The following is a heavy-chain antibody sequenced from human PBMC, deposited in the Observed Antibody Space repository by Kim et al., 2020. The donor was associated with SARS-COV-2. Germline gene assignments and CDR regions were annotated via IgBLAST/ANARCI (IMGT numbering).Heavy chain of an antibody. V-gene: IGHV7-4-1*02. CDR1: GYTFTSYA. J-gene: IGHJ6*02. Sequence: ASVKVSCKASGYTFTSYAMNWVRQAPGQGLEWMGWINTNTGNPTYAQGFTGRFVFSLDTSVSTAYLQISSLKAEDTAVYYCAREPYYDILTGYVPSMDVWGQGTTVTVSS. CDR3: AREPYYDILTGYVPSMDV. CDR2: INTNTGNP. D-gene: IGHD3-9*01.